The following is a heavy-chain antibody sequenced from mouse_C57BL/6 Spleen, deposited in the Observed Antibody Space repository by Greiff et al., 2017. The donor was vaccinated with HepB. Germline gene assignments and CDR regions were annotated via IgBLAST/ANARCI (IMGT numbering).Heavy chain of an antibody. J-gene: IGHJ4*01. CDR2: IYPGDGDT. CDR1: GYAFSSYW. Sequence: VQLQQSGAELVKPGASVKISCKASGYAFSSYWMNWVKQRPGKGLERIGQIYPGDGDTNYNGKFKGKATLTADKSSSTAYLQLSSLTSEDSAVYFCARLVVARDYAMDSWGQGTSVTDAS. V-gene: IGHV1-80*01. CDR3: ARLVVARDYAMDS. D-gene: IGHD1-1*01.